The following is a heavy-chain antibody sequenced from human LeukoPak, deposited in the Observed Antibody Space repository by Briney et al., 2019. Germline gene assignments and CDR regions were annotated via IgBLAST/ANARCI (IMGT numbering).Heavy chain of an antibody. Sequence: SETLSLTCTVSGGSISSSSYYWGWIRQPPGKGLEWIGEINHSGSTNYNPSLKSRVTISVDTSKNQFSLKLSSVTAADTAVYYCARRVGYMDVWGKGTTVTISS. CDR1: GGSISSSSYY. D-gene: IGHD1-26*01. CDR2: INHSGST. V-gene: IGHV4-39*07. J-gene: IGHJ6*03. CDR3: ARRVGYMDV.